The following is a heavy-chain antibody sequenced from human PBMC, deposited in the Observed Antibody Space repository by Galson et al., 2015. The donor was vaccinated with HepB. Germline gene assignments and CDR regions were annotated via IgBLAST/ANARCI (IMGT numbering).Heavy chain of an antibody. CDR3: ARTSVWGGFLEWLGYFDY. D-gene: IGHD3-3*01. J-gene: IGHJ4*02. Sequence: SLRLSCAASGFTFSSYWMHWVRQAPGKGLVWVSRINSDGSSTSYADSVKGRFTISRDNAKNTLYLQMNSLRAEDTAVYYCARTSVWGGFLEWLGYFDYWGQGTLVTVSS. CDR1: GFTFSSYW. CDR2: INSDGSST. V-gene: IGHV3-74*01.